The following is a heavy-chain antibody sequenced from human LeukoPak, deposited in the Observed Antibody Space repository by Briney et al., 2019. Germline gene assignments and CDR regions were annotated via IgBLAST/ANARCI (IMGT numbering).Heavy chain of an antibody. D-gene: IGHD3-16*02. Sequence: ASVKVSCKASGYTFTGYYMHWVRQAPGQGLEWMGWINPNSGGTNYAQKFQGRVTMTRDTSISTAYMELSRLRSDDTAVYYCARVGSNRDYYFDYWGRGTLVTVSS. V-gene: IGHV1-2*02. CDR2: INPNSGGT. J-gene: IGHJ4*02. CDR1: GYTFTGYY. CDR3: ARVGSNRDYYFDY.